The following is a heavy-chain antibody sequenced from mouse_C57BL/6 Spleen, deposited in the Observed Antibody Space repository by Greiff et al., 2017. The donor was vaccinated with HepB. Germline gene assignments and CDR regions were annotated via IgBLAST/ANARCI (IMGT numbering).Heavy chain of an antibody. D-gene: IGHD1-1*02. J-gene: IGHJ3*01. Sequence: EVKLVESGGDLVKPGGSLKLSCAASGFTFSSYGMSWVRQTPDKRLEWVATISSGGRYTYYPDSVKGRFTISRDNAKNTLYLQMSSLKSEDTAMYYCARHRGGIYGAWFAYWGQGTLVTVSA. CDR2: ISSGGRYT. CDR1: GFTFSSYG. CDR3: ARHRGGIYGAWFAY. V-gene: IGHV5-6*01.